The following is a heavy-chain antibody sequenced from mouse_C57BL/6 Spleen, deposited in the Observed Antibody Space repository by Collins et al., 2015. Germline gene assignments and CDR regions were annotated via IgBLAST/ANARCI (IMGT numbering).Heavy chain of an antibody. V-gene: IGHV1-61*01. CDR1: GYTFTSYW. D-gene: IGHD4-1*01. CDR3: ARERERLGYYFDY. Sequence: QVQLQQPGAELVRPGSSVKLSCKASGYTFTSYWMDWVKQRPGQGLEWIGNIYPSDSETHYNQKFKDKATLTVDKSSSTAYMQLSSLTSEDSAVYYCARERERLGYYFDYWGQGTTLTVSS. J-gene: IGHJ2*01. CDR2: IYPSDSET.